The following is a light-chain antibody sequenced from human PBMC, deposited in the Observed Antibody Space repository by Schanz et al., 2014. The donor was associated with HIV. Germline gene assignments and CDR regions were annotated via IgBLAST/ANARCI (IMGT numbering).Light chain of an antibody. Sequence: QSVLTQPASVSGSPGQSITVSCTGTSSDVGSYHLVSWYQQHPGKAPKLIIYDVNYRPSGSSNRFSGSKSGTSASLAITGLQSEDEADYYCQSYDSSLSAVVFGGGTKLTVL. CDR2: DVN. CDR3: QSYDSSLSAVV. V-gene: IGLV2-14*02. CDR1: SSDVGSYHL. J-gene: IGLJ2*01.